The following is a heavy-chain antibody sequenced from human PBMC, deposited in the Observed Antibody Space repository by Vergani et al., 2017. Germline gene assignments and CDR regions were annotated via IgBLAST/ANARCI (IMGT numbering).Heavy chain of an antibody. V-gene: IGHV4-61*02. CDR2: IYTSGST. Sequence: QLQLQESGPGLVKPSETLSLTCTVSGGSISSSSYYWSWIRQPAGKGLEWIGRIYTSGSTNYNPSLKSRVTMSVDTSKNQFSLKLSSVTAADTAVYYCARDNWYFDLWGRGTLVTVSS. CDR3: ARDNWYFDL. CDR1: GGSISSSSYY. J-gene: IGHJ2*01.